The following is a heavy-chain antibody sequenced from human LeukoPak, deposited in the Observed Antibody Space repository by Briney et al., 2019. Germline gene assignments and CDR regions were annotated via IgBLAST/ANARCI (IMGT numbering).Heavy chain of an antibody. CDR3: AKLSVMVVAATYLDY. Sequence: GGSLRLSCAASGFTFRSYGMSWVRQAPGKGLECVSIISGSGGSTYYADSVKGRFTISRDNSKNTLYLQMNSLGAEDTAIYYCAKLSVMVVAATYLDYWGQGTLVTVSS. V-gene: IGHV3-23*01. CDR1: GFTFRSYG. CDR2: ISGSGGST. D-gene: IGHD2-15*01. J-gene: IGHJ4*02.